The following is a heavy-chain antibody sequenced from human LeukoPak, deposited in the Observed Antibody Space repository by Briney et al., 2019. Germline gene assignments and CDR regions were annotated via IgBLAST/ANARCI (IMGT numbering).Heavy chain of an antibody. CDR2: ISSSSSYI. J-gene: IGHJ4*02. CDR1: GFTFSSYG. CDR3: AREEDQRDSEYYYDSSGYYYDN. D-gene: IGHD3-22*01. V-gene: IGHV3-21*01. Sequence: GGSLRPSCAASGFTFSSYGMNWVRQAPGKGLEWVSSISSSSSYIYYADSVKGRFTIARDNAKNSLYLQMNSLRAEDTAVYYCAREEDQRDSEYYYDSSGYYYDNWGQGTLVTVSS.